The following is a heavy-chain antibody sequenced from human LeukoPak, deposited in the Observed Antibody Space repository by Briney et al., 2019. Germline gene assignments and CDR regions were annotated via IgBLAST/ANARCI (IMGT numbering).Heavy chain of an antibody. J-gene: IGHJ4*02. V-gene: IGHV1-2*04. D-gene: IGHD6-13*01. CDR3: ARDAYSSSWYRGGELEY. Sequence: GAPVKVSCKASGYTFTCYYMHWVRQAPGQGLEWMGWINPNSGGTNYAQKFQGWVTMTRDTSISTAYMELSRLRSDDTAVYYCARDAYSSSWYRGGELEYWGQGTLVTVSS. CDR2: INPNSGGT. CDR1: GYTFTCYY.